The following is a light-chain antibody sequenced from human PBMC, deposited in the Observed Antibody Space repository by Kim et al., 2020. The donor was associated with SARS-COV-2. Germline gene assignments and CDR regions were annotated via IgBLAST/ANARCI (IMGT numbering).Light chain of an antibody. CDR2: GKN. J-gene: IGLJ2*01. CDR3: NSRDSSGNHLVV. Sequence: LGQTGRITWQGDSLRNYYAGWYHQKSGQAPVLVIYGKNIRPSGIPDRFSGSSSGSTASLTITGAQAEDEADYYCNSRDSSGNHLVVFGGGTQLNVL. CDR1: SLRNYY. V-gene: IGLV3-19*01.